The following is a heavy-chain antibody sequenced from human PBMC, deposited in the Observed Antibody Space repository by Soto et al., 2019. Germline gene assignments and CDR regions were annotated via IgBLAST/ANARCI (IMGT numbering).Heavy chain of an antibody. CDR3: ARGPHYYDSTLYYFDY. CDR1: GGSISSGGYS. J-gene: IGHJ4*02. Sequence: SETLSLTCAVSGGSISSGGYSWSWIRQPPGKGLEWIGYIYHSGSTYYNPSLKSRVTISVDRSKNQFSLKLSSVTAADTAVYYCARGPHYYDSTLYYFDYWGQGTLVTVS. V-gene: IGHV4-30-2*01. CDR2: IYHSGST. D-gene: IGHD3-22*01.